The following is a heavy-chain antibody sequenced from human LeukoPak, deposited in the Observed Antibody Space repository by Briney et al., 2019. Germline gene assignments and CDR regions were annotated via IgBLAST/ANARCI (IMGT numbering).Heavy chain of an antibody. V-gene: IGHV3-23*01. D-gene: IGHD5-24*01. Sequence: GGSLRLSCAASGFAFSSYAMSWVRQAPGKGLEWVSAISGSGGSTYYTDSVKGRFTISGDNSKNTLYLQMNSLRADDTAVYYCAKETRDGYNYPFDYWGQGTLVTVSS. CDR3: AKETRDGYNYPFDY. CDR2: ISGSGGST. J-gene: IGHJ4*02. CDR1: GFAFSSYA.